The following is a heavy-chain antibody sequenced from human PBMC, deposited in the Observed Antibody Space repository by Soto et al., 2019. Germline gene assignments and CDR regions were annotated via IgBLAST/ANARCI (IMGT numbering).Heavy chain of an antibody. D-gene: IGHD3-10*01. V-gene: IGHV4-30-2*01. Sequence: SETLSLTCAVSGGSISSGGYSWSWIRQPPGKGLEWIGYIYHSGSTYYNPSLKSRVTISVDRSKNQFSLKLSSVTAADTAVYYCARETMVRGGSGRYFDYWGQGTLVTVSS. CDR1: GGSISSGGYS. CDR3: ARETMVRGGSGRYFDY. J-gene: IGHJ4*02. CDR2: IYHSGST.